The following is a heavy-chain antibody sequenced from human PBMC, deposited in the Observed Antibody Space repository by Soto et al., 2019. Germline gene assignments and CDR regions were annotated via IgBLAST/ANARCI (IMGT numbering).Heavy chain of an antibody. CDR3: ARGGQTEYYFDY. CDR2: ISAYSGNT. V-gene: IGHV1-18*01. CDR1: DYTFTSYD. J-gene: IGHJ4*02. Sequence: QVQLVQSGAEVKKPGASVKVSCKSSDYTFTSYDISWVRQAHGQGLEWMGWISAYSGNTNYAQKFQRRVTMTTDTSTSTACMELRSLRSDDTAVYYCARGGQTEYYFDYWGRGTLVTVSS.